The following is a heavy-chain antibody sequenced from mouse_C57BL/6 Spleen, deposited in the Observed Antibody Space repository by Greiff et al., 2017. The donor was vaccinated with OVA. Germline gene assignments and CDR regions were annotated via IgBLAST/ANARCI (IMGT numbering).Heavy chain of an antibody. V-gene: IGHV1-61*01. Sequence: QVQLQQPGAELVRPGSSVKLSCKASGYTFTSYWMDWVKQRPGQGLEWIGNIYPSDSETHYNQKFEDKATLTVDKSSSTAYMQLSSLTSEDSAVYYCARGIYYGNYFDYWGQGTTLTVSS. CDR3: ARGIYYGNYFDY. CDR2: IYPSDSET. D-gene: IGHD2-1*01. CDR1: GYTFTSYW. J-gene: IGHJ2*01.